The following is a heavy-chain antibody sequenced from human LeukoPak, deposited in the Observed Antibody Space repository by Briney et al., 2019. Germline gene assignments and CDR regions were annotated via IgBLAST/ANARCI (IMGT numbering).Heavy chain of an antibody. D-gene: IGHD1-14*01. CDR2: IYFTGST. Sequence: SEPLSLTCTVSGGSVTNVGYYWSWLRQPPGKGLEWIGSIYFTGSTDYNPSLKSRVSISVDTSKKQFSLRLHSVTAADAAVYYCARGESDGNRRFGYWGQGTLVTVSS. J-gene: IGHJ4*02. V-gene: IGHV4-61*08. CDR3: ARGESDGNRRFGY. CDR1: GGSVTNVGYY.